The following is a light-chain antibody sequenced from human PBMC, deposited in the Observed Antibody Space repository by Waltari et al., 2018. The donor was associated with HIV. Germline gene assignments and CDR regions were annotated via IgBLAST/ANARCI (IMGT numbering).Light chain of an antibody. CDR3: CSFAGTYTI. CDR1: YSDVGDYNY. J-gene: IGLJ2*01. V-gene: IGLV2-11*01. Sequence: QSALTQPRSVSGSPGQSVTISCTGTYSDVGDYNYVSWYQQHPVKAPKRMIYEVSKLPSGVPYLFSGSKAGNTASLTISGLQADDDADYYCCSFAGTYTIFGGGTKLTVL. CDR2: EVS.